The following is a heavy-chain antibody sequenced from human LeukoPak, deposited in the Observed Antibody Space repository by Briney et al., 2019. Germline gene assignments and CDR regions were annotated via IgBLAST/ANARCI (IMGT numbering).Heavy chain of an antibody. CDR3: AGYCSSTSCYPGYYYYGMDV. Sequence: SETLSLTCAVYGGSFSGYYWSWIRQPPGKGLEWIGEINHSGSTNYNPSLKSRVTISADTSKNQFSLKLSSVTAADTAVYYCAGYCSSTSCYPGYYYYGMDVWGQGTTVTVSS. D-gene: IGHD2-2*01. CDR1: GGSFSGYY. J-gene: IGHJ6*02. CDR2: INHSGST. V-gene: IGHV4-34*01.